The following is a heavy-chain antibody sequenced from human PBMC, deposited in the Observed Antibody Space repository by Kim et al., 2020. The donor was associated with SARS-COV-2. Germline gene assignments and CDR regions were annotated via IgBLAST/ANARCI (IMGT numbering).Heavy chain of an antibody. CDR3: ARRAGTGPFDY. Sequence: TNYTPSPKSRFTISEDTAKNQFSLRLSSVTAADTAVYYCARRAGTGPFDYWGQGTLVTVSS. V-gene: IGHV4-59*12. J-gene: IGHJ4*02. D-gene: IGHD1-1*01. CDR2: T.